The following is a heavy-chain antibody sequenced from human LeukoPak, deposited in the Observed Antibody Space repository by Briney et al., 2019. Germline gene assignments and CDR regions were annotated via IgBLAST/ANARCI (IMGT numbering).Heavy chain of an antibody. CDR3: AVYYYDSSGYSRGAFDI. CDR1: GGTFSSYA. D-gene: IGHD3-22*01. CDR2: IIPIFGTA. Sequence: SVKVSCKTSGGTFSSYAISWVRQAPGQGLEWMGGIIPIFGTANYAQKFQGRVTITADESTSTAYMELSSLRSEDTAVYYCAVYYYDSSGYSRGAFDIWGQGTMVTVSS. V-gene: IGHV1-69*13. J-gene: IGHJ3*02.